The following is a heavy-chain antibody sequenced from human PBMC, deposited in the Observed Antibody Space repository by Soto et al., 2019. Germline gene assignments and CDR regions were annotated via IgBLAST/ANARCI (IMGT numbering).Heavy chain of an antibody. CDR3: ARSARLFDS. V-gene: IGHV3-11*01. CDR1: GFTFSNSY. J-gene: IGHJ5*01. CDR2: ISGGGGDI. D-gene: IGHD6-6*01. Sequence: QVQLVESGGGLVKPGGSLRLSCAASGFTFSNSYMSWIRQTPGKGLECLSYISGGGGDIAYADSVGGRFTISRDNARNSLYLQLNSLRADDTAVYYCARSARLFDSWGQGTLVTVSS.